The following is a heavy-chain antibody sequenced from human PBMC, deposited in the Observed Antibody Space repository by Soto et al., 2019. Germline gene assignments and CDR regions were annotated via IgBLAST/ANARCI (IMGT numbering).Heavy chain of an antibody. CDR3: ATGGFCSGGSRPGYFFYYYGMNV. V-gene: IGHV3-30*03. CDR1: GFSLNNYG. D-gene: IGHD2-15*01. Sequence: QVQLVESGGGVVQPGTSLRLSCAASGFSLNNYGMNWVRQAPGKGLEWVAVISNNGSNSYYADSVRGRFTISRDNSKNTLHLQLNSLRPADTAVYYCATGGFCSGGSRPGYFFYYYGMNVWGQGTTVTVSS. J-gene: IGHJ6*02. CDR2: ISNNGSNS.